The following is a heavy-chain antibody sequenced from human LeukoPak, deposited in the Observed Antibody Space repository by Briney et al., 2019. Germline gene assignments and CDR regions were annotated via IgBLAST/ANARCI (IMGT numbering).Heavy chain of an antibody. CDR1: GFTFSSFW. CDR2: IEGDGSEK. D-gene: IGHD6-19*01. Sequence: GGSLRLSCAASGFTFSSFWMNWVRHTPGKGLEWVANIEGDGSEKNYMDSVKGRFTISRDNAKKSLHLQMNSLRAEDTGVYYCAGGSGWLIDYWGQGTPVTVSS. J-gene: IGHJ4*02. CDR3: AGGSGWLIDY. V-gene: IGHV3-7*03.